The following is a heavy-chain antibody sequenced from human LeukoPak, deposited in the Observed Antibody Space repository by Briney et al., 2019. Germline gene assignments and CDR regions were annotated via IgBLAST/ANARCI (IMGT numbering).Heavy chain of an antibody. V-gene: IGHV4-39*02. CDR1: GGSISSSGYY. CDR2: VYYSGDS. J-gene: IGHJ5*02. Sequence: SSETLPLTCTVSGGSISSSGYYWSWIRQPPGKGLEWIGGVYYSGDSYYNPSLKSRVTISVDTSKKHFSLKLRSVTAADTAVFYCARLVDGPQSGGWFDPWGQGTLVTVSS. D-gene: IGHD5-24*01. CDR3: ARLVDGPQSGGWFDP.